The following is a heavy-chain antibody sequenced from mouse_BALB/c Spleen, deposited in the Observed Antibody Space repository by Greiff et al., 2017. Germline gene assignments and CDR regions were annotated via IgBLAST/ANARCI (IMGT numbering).Heavy chain of an antibody. CDR2: INPSSGYT. Sequence: QVQLKQSGAELARPGASVKMSCKASGYTFTSYTMHWVKQRPGQGLEWIGYINPSSGYTNYNQKFKDKATLTADKSSSTAYMQLSSLTSEDSAVYYCAREETATYYYAMDYWGQGTSVTVSS. CDR1: GYTFTSYT. D-gene: IGHD1-2*01. V-gene: IGHV1-4*01. J-gene: IGHJ4*01. CDR3: AREETATYYYAMDY.